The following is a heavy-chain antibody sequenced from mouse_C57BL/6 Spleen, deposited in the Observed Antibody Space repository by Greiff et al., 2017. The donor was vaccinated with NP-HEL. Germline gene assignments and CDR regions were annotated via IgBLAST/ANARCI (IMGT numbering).Heavy chain of an antibody. J-gene: IGHJ2*01. CDR1: GYTFTSYW. Sequence: VQLQQPGAELVRPGSSVKLSCKASGYTFTSYWMHWVKQRPIQGLEWIGNIDPSDSETHYNQKFKDKATLTVDKSSSTAYMQLSSLTSEDSAVYYCARSRYYYGSSLYFDYWGQGTTLTVSS. V-gene: IGHV1-52*01. CDR3: ARSRYYYGSSLYFDY. D-gene: IGHD1-1*01. CDR2: IDPSDSET.